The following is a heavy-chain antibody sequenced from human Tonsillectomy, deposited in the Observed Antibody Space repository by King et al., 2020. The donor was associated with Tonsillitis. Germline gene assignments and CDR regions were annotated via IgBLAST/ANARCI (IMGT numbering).Heavy chain of an antibody. CDR3: AREAYDILTGDAFDI. V-gene: IGHV4-59*01. CDR2: IYYSGST. CDR1: GGSISSYY. Sequence: VPLQESGPGLVKPSETLSLTCTVSGGSISSYYWSWLRQPPGKGLEWIGYIYYSGSTNYNPSLKSRVTISVDTSKNQFSLKLSSVTAADTAVYYCAREAYDILTGDAFDIWGQGTMVTVSS. D-gene: IGHD3-9*01. J-gene: IGHJ3*02.